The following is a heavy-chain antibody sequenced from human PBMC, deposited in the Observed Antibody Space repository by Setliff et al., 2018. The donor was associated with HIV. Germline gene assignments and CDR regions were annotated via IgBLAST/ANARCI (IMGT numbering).Heavy chain of an antibody. J-gene: IGHJ6*03. D-gene: IGHD6-6*01. CDR2: INPSGGST. V-gene: IGHV1-46*01. CDR3: ARDHSSSSHYYYYMDV. Sequence: ASVKVSCKASGYTFTSYYMHWVRQAPGQGLEWMGIINPSGGSTSYAQKFQGRVTMTRDTSTSTVYMELSSLRSEDTAVYYCARDHSSSSHYYYYMDVWGKGTTVTVSS. CDR1: GYTFTSYY.